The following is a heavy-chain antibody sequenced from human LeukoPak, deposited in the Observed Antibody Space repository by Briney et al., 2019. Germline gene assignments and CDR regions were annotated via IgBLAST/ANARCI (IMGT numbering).Heavy chain of an antibody. CDR2: IKQDGSEK. Sequence: PGGSLRLSCAASGFTFSSYWMTWVRQAPGKGLKWVANIKQDGSEKYYVDSVKGRFTISRDNAKNSLYLQMNSLRAEDTAVYYCARGRSALIGSYYYYYMDVWGKGTTVTVSS. J-gene: IGHJ6*03. CDR1: GFTFSSYW. V-gene: IGHV3-7*04. CDR3: ARGRSALIGSYYYYYMDV. D-gene: IGHD3-22*01.